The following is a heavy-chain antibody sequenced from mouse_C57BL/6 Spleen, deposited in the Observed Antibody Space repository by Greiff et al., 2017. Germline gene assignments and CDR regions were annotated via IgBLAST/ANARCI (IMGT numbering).Heavy chain of an antibody. V-gene: IGHV1-18*01. J-gene: IGHJ3*01. Sequence: VQLQQSGPELVKPGASVKIPCKASGYTFTDYNMDWVKQSHGKSLEWLGDINPNNGGTIYNQKFKGKATLTVHKSSSTAYMELLSLTSEDTAVYYCSRTDYYGSSLFAYWGQGTLVTVSA. CDR1: GYTFTDYN. D-gene: IGHD1-1*01. CDR2: INPNNGGT. CDR3: SRTDYYGSSLFAY.